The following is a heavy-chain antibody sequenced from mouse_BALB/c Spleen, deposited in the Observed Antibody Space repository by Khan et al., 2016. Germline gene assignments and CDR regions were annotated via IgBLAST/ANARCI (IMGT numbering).Heavy chain of an antibody. V-gene: IGHV3-8*02. D-gene: IGHD1-1*02. CDR3: AGYYGHFFDY. Sequence: VQLQQSGPSLVKPSQTLSLTCSVTGDSITSGYWNWIRRFPGTKLEYMGYISYSGSIYYNPSLKSRISITRDTSKNQYYLQLNSVTTEDTSTYYCAGYYGHFFDYWGHGTTLTVSS. J-gene: IGHJ2*01. CDR2: ISYSGSI. CDR1: GDSITSGY.